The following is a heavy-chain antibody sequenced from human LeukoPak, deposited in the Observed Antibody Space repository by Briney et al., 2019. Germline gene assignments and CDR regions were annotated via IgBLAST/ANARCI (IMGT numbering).Heavy chain of an antibody. J-gene: IGHJ4*02. CDR2: IKSKTDGGTA. D-gene: IGHD3-22*01. CDR1: GFASTNAW. V-gene: IGHV3-15*07. CDR3: TTADSSGRFLIDY. Sequence: GGSLRLSCAASGFASTNAWMNWVRQAPGKGLEWVGRIKSKTDGGTADYAAPVKGRFTISRDDSKNTLYLQMNSLKTEDTAVYYCTTADSSGRFLIDYWGQGTLVTVSS.